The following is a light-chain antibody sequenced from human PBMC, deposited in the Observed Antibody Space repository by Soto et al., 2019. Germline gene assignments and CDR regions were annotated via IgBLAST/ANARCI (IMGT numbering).Light chain of an antibody. J-gene: IGKJ5*01. Sequence: DIQMTQSPSTLSASVVDRVTITCRASQSISSWLAWYQQKPGKAPKLLIYKASSLESGVPSRFSGSGSGTEFTLTIGGLQPDDFATYYCQQFNSYPITFGQGTRLEIK. V-gene: IGKV1-5*03. CDR1: QSISSW. CDR3: QQFNSYPIT. CDR2: KAS.